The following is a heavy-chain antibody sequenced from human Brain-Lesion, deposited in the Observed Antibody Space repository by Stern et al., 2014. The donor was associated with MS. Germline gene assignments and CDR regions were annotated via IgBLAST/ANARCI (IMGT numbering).Heavy chain of an antibody. Sequence: QVQLVESGPGLVKPSQTLSLTCTVSGGSISSGGYYWSWIRQPPGKGLEWIGDIHYSGSTYYNSALKSRVTISRDTSKNQFSLNLNSVTAADTAVYYFARVGVYVQTGWFDPWGQGALVTVSS. J-gene: IGHJ5*02. CDR1: GGSISSGGYY. CDR3: ARVGVYVQTGWFDP. V-gene: IGHV4-31*03. CDR2: IHYSGST. D-gene: IGHD2-8*01.